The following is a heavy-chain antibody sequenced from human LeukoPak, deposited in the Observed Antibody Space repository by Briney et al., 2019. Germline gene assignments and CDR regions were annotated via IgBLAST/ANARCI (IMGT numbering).Heavy chain of an antibody. D-gene: IGHD3-10*01. CDR1: GFTFSSYG. J-gene: IGHJ4*02. CDR3: AKDPYYYGSGSYFDY. V-gene: IGHV3-30*02. CDR2: IRYDGSNK. Sequence: GASLRFSCAASGFTFSSYGMHWVRQAPGKGLEWVAFIRYDGSNKYYADSVKGRFTISRDNSKNTLYLQMNSLRAEDTAVYYCAKDPYYYGSGSYFDYWGQGTLVTVSS.